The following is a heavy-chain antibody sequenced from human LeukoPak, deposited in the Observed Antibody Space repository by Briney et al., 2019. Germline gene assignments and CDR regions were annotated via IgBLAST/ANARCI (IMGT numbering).Heavy chain of an antibody. CDR1: GYTFTGHY. J-gene: IGHJ3*01. D-gene: IGHD5-24*01. Sequence: ASVKVSCKASGYTFTGHYIHWVRQAPGQGLEWMGWINPNSGGTKFAQKFQGRVTMTRDTSISTAYMELNRLRSDDTAVYYCARSRDGYNFADAFDLWGQGTLVTVSS. CDR2: INPNSGGT. V-gene: IGHV1-2*02. CDR3: ARSRDGYNFADAFDL.